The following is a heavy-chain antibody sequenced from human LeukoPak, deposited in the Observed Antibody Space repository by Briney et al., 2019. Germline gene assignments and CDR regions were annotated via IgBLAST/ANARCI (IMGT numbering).Heavy chain of an antibody. V-gene: IGHV5-51*01. J-gene: IGHJ4*02. Sequence: GESLKISCKGSGYSFTNHWIGWVRQMPGKGLEWMGIMYPGDSDTRYSPSFEGQVTISADRSISTAYLQWSSLKASDTAMYYCPRLGGFAAAGTADYWGQGTLVTVSS. CDR1: GYSFTNHW. CDR2: MYPGDSDT. CDR3: PRLGGFAAAGTADY. D-gene: IGHD6-13*01.